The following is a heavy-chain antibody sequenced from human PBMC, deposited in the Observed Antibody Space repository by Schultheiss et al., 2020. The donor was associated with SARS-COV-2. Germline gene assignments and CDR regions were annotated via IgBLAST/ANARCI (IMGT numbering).Heavy chain of an antibody. V-gene: IGHV3-23*01. Sequence: GGSLRLSCAASGFTVSSNYMSWVRQAPGKGLEWVSAISGSGGSTYYADSVKGRFAISRDNSKNTLYLQMNSLRAEDKAVYYCAKAGQGGYSSSWYDYWGQGTLVTVSS. J-gene: IGHJ4*02. CDR3: AKAGQGGYSSSWYDY. CDR2: ISGSGGST. D-gene: IGHD6-13*01. CDR1: GFTVSSNY.